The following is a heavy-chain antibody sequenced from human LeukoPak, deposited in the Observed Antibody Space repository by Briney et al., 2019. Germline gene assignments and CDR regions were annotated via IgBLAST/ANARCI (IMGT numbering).Heavy chain of an antibody. CDR3: ARHERFGEFSDY. CDR1: GDSISSTSYY. Sequence: PSEALSLTCTVSGDSISSTSYYWGWIRQPPGKGLEWIGSIYYSGSTYYNPSLTSRVTISKDTSKNQFSLKLSSVTAADTAVYYCARHERFGEFSDYWGQGTLVTVSS. J-gene: IGHJ4*02. CDR2: IYYSGST. V-gene: IGHV4-39*01. D-gene: IGHD3-10*01.